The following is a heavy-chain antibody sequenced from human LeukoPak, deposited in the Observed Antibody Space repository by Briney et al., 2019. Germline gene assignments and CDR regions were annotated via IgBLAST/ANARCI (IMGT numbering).Heavy chain of an antibody. V-gene: IGHV3-23*01. J-gene: IGHJ4*02. Sequence: GGSLRLSCAASGFTFSSYAMSWVRQAPGKGLEWVSGISDRGFSTYYADSVKGRFTISRDNAKNSLYLQMNSLRAEDTAVYYCARVGSGGSLDYWGQGTLVTVSS. D-gene: IGHD2-15*01. CDR1: GFTFSSYA. CDR3: ARVGSGGSLDY. CDR2: ISDRGFST.